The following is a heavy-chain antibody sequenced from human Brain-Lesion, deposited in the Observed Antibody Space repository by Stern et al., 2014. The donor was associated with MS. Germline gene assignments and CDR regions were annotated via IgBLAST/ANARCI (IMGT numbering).Heavy chain of an antibody. V-gene: IGHV4-30-4*01. D-gene: IGHD2/OR15-2a*01. CDR3: AIGPLEGIYMKTFFYARDV. CDR2: IYSSGNS. J-gene: IGHJ6*02. Sequence: VQLVQSGPGLVKPSQTLSLTCTVSGGSTSRSSYYWSWIRQPPGRGLEWIGSIYSSGNSFYNPSLKSRLTISLATSKNQFSLRLNAVTATGTAVYYCAIGPLEGIYMKTFFYARDVWGHGTTVTVSS. CDR1: GGSTSRSSYY.